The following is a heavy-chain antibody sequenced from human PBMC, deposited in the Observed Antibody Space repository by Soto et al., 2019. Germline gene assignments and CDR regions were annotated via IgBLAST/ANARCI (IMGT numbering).Heavy chain of an antibody. Sequence: GGSLRLSCAASGFTLWKNYVSGLRGARGKGLEWVSVIYSDGTTYYADSVKGRFTISRDNSKNMLYLQMNSLRAEDTAVYYCARDRSGSSGYYGMDVWGQGTTVTVSS. V-gene: IGHV3-53*01. CDR1: GFTLWKNY. J-gene: IGHJ6*02. CDR3: ARDRSGSSGYYGMDV. CDR2: IYSDGTT. D-gene: IGHD3-10*01.